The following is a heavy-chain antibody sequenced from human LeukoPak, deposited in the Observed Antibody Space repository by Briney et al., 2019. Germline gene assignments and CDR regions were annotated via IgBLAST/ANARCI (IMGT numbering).Heavy chain of an antibody. D-gene: IGHD5-18*01. CDR2: IKSKTSGGTT. J-gene: IGHJ3*02. CDR3: SKEGYTYGNHVFGM. V-gene: IGHV3-15*01. Sequence: GRTLRLSCAASGFTFNNAWMSWVRHAPGKGLEWVGRIKSKTSGGTTDYAAPVKGRFTISRDDSKNTLFLQMNSLKTEDAAVYFCSKEGYTYGNHVFGMWGQGTMVTVSS. CDR1: GFTFNNAW.